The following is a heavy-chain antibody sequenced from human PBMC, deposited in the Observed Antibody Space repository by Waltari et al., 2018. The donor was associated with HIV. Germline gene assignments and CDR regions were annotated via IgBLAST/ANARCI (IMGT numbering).Heavy chain of an antibody. V-gene: IGHV4-61*01. Sequence: QVQLQESGPGLVKPSETLSLTCTVSGGSVSSGSSYWCWIRQPPGKGLEWIGYIYYSGSTNYNPSLKSRVTISVDTSKNQFSLKLSSVTAADTAVYYCARAVYYYDSSGYPDAFDIWGQGTMVTVSS. J-gene: IGHJ3*02. D-gene: IGHD3-22*01. CDR3: ARAVYYYDSSGYPDAFDI. CDR2: IYYSGST. CDR1: GGSVSSGSSY.